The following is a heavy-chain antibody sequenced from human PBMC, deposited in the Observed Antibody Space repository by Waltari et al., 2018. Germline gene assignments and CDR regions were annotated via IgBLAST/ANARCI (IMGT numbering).Heavy chain of an antibody. D-gene: IGHD3-22*01. J-gene: IGHJ3*02. CDR1: GFTFSSYA. CDR3: AKALGDYYDSSGYWTSDAFDI. V-gene: IGHV3-23*01. CDR2: MSGSGGST. Sequence: EVQLLESGGGLVQPGGSLRLSCAASGFTFSSYAMSWVRQAPGKGLEWVSAMSGSGGSTYYAESVKCRFTISRDNSKNTLYLQMNSLRAEDTAVYYCAKALGDYYDSSGYWTSDAFDIWGQGTMVTVSS.